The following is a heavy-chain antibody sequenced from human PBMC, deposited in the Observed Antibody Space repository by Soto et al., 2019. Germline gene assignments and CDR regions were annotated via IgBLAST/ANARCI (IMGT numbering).Heavy chain of an antibody. Sequence: SVKVSCKASGGTFSSYAISWVRQAPGQGLEWMGGIIPIFGTANYAQKFQGRVTITADESTSTAYMELSSLRSEDTAVYYCGRGISGYYYDSSGYYYVGYFDYWGQGTLVTVSS. CDR3: GRGISGYYYDSSGYYYVGYFDY. V-gene: IGHV1-69*13. CDR1: GGTFSSYA. CDR2: IIPIFGTA. J-gene: IGHJ4*02. D-gene: IGHD3-22*01.